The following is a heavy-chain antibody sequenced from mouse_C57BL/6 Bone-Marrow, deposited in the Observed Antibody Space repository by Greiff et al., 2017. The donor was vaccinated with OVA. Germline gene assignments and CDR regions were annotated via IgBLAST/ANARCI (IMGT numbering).Heavy chain of an antibody. CDR3: AREDYYYGSSWAWFAY. J-gene: IGHJ3*01. CDR2: IYPGSGST. V-gene: IGHV1-55*01. Sequence: VKLQQPGAELVKPGASVKMSCKASGYTFTSYWITWVKQRPGQGLEWIGDIYPGSGSTNYNEKFKSKATLTVDTSSSTAYMQLSSLTSEDSAVYYCAREDYYYGSSWAWFAYWGQGTLVTVSA. D-gene: IGHD1-1*01. CDR1: GYTFTSYW.